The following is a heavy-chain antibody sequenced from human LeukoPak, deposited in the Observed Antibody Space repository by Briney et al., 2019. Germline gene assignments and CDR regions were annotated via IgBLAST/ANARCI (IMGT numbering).Heavy chain of an antibody. V-gene: IGHV3-74*01. CDR2: INSDGSST. D-gene: IGHD2-2*01. J-gene: IGHJ4*02. CDR3: ARAHIISNS. CDR1: GFTFSTYW. Sequence: GGSLGLSCVASGFTFSTYWMHWVRHAPGKGLVWVSRINSDGSSTSYADSVKGRFTISRDNAKNTLYLQMNSLRAEDTAVYYCARAHIISNSWGQGTLVTVSS.